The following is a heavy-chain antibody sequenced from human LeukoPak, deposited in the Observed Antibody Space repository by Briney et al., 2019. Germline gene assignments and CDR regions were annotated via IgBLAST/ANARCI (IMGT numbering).Heavy chain of an antibody. J-gene: IGHJ3*02. V-gene: IGHV4-4*09. CDR1: GGSFSGYY. D-gene: IGHD1-26*01. CDR3: ARREWELPYAFDI. CDR2: IYTSGST. Sequence: SETLSLTCAVYGGSFSGYYWSWIRQPPGKGLEWIGYIYTSGSTKYNPSLRSRVTISVDTSKNQFSLKLSSVTAADTAVYYCARREWELPYAFDIWGQGTMVTVSS.